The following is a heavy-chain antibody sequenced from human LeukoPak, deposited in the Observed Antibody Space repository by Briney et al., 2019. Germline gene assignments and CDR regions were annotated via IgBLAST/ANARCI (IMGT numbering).Heavy chain of an antibody. CDR2: IYPSDSNT. CDR3: ARSYYDNLWERGAYFDH. D-gene: IGHD3-22*01. Sequence: GESLKISCKGSGYTFSTYWIGWVRQMPGKGLEWMGMIYPSDSNTRYSPSFRGQVTISADKSISTAYLQWGSLKASDTAIYYCARSYYDNLWERGAYFDHWGQGNLVTVSS. CDR1: GYTFSTYW. J-gene: IGHJ4*02. V-gene: IGHV5-51*01.